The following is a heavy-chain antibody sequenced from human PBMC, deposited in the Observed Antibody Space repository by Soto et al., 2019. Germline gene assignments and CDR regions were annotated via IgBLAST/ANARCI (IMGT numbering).Heavy chain of an antibody. CDR2: VHHSWGS. V-gene: IGHV4-59*08. J-gene: IGHJ6*02. Sequence: QVQLQESGPGLVKPSETLSLSCTVSGGSISSYDWSWFRQSPGKRMEWIGYVHHSWGSSYNPSLQSGVAISLDTSKSQFSLKLTSVTATDTAVYYCARQGFGPLHGLVDVWGQGTTVTVSS. D-gene: IGHD3-10*01. CDR3: ARQGFGPLHGLVDV. CDR1: GGSISSYD.